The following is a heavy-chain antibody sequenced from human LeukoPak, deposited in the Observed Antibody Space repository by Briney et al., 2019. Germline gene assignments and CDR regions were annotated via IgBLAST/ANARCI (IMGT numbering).Heavy chain of an antibody. CDR2: ISGSGGST. D-gene: IGHD5-12*01. Sequence: GGSLRLSCAASGFTFSSYAMSWVRQAPGKGLEWVSAISGSGGSTYYADSVKGRFTISRDNSKYTLYLQMDSLRAEDTAVYYCAKIGTGYSGYDYAPRRHDAFDIWGQGTMVTVSS. CDR1: GFTFSSYA. V-gene: IGHV3-23*01. J-gene: IGHJ3*02. CDR3: AKIGTGYSGYDYAPRRHDAFDI.